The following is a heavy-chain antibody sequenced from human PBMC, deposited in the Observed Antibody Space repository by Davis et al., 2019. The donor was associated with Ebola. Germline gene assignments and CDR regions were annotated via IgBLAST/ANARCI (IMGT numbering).Heavy chain of an antibody. CDR3: ARPSFGVVIMG. J-gene: IGHJ4*02. CDR1: GFTFSDYY. Sequence: GESLKISCAASGFTFSDYYMSWIRQAPGKGLEWVSYISSSGSTIYYADSVKGRFTISRDNAKNSLYLQMNSLRAEDTAVYYCARPSFGVVIMGWGQGTLVTVSS. V-gene: IGHV3-11*01. CDR2: ISSSGSTI. D-gene: IGHD3-3*01.